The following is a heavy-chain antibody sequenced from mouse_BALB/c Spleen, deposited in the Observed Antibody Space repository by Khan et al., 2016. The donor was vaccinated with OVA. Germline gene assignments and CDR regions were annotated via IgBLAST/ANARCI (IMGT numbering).Heavy chain of an antibody. CDR3: ARAYYGNYREARDY. J-gene: IGHJ4*01. CDR2: IWGDGST. V-gene: IGHV2-6-7*01. CDR1: GFSLTGYG. D-gene: IGHD2-10*01. Sequence: QVQLKQSGPGLVAPSQSLSITCTVSGFSLTGYGVNWVRQPPGKGLEWLGMIWGDGSTDYNSALKSRLSISQDKSKSQVFLKMNRLQTDDTARYDCARAYYGNYREARDYWGQGTSVTVSS.